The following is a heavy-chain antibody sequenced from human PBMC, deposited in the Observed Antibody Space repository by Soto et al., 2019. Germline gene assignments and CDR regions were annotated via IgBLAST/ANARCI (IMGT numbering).Heavy chain of an antibody. CDR1: GFTFSSYG. V-gene: IGHV3-33*01. CDR2: IWYDGSNK. J-gene: IGHJ6*02. D-gene: IGHD2-2*01. Sequence: QVQLVESGGGVVQPGRSLRLSCAASGFTFSSYGMHWVRQAPGKGLEWVAVIWYDGSNKYYADSVKGRFTISRDNSKNTLYLQMNSLRAEDTAVYYCARELPQYQLLFLRDYYYYYGMDVWGQGTTVTVSS. CDR3: ARELPQYQLLFLRDYYYYYGMDV.